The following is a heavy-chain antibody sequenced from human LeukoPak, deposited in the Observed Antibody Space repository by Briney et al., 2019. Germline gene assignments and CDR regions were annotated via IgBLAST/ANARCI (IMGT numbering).Heavy chain of an antibody. CDR3: ARDNWVDC. CDR1: GFTFSKYS. J-gene: IGHJ5*01. CDR2: IDTSSTTM. Sequence: GGSLRLSCEASGFTFSKYSMTWVRQAPGKGLEWVSFIDTSSTTMYYTDSVKGRFTISRDNAKNSLYLQMNSLKVEDTAIYYCARDNWVDCWGQGTLVTVSS. V-gene: IGHV3-48*04.